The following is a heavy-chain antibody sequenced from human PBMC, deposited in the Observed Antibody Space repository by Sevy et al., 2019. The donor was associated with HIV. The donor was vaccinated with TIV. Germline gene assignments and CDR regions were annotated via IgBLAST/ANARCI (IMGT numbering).Heavy chain of an antibody. D-gene: IGHD5-18*01. V-gene: IGHV3-23*01. CDR3: AKDSGHDNYGLFDY. CDR1: GFTFSNYA. Sequence: GGSLRLSCGASGFTFSNYAMSWVRQAPGKGLEWVSSITGSGDNTYYADSVKGRFTVSRDNSKNTLYLQMNSLRAEDTAVYYCAKDSGHDNYGLFDYWGHGTLVTVSS. J-gene: IGHJ4*01. CDR2: ITGSGDNT.